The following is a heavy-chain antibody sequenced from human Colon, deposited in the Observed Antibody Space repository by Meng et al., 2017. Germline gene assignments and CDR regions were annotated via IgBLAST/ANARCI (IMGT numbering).Heavy chain of an antibody. CDR1: GGSFSGYY. J-gene: IGHJ5*02. Sequence: QVQLQQWGAGLLKPSDTLSLTCAVYGGSFSGYYWSWIRQPPGKGLEWIGEINHSGSTNYNPSLKSRVTISVDTSKNQFSLKLSSVTAADTAVYYCARERLSSGWYGGRWFDPWGQGTLVTVSS. CDR2: INHSGST. V-gene: IGHV4-34*01. D-gene: IGHD6-19*01. CDR3: ARERLSSGWYGGRWFDP.